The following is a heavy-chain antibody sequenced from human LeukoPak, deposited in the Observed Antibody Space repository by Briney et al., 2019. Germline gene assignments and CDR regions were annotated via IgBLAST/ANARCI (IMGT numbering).Heavy chain of an antibody. V-gene: IGHV1-3*01. CDR3: ARDDRSLVYSSSSAGYYWSYHGMDV. Sequence: ASVKVSCKASGYTFTSYAMQWVRQAPGQRLEWMGWINAGNGNTKYSQKFQGRVTITRDTSASTAYMEVSSLRSEDTAIYYCARDDRSLVYSSSSAGYYWSYHGMDVWGQGTTVTVSS. J-gene: IGHJ6*02. CDR1: GYTFTSYA. D-gene: IGHD6-6*01. CDR2: INAGNGNT.